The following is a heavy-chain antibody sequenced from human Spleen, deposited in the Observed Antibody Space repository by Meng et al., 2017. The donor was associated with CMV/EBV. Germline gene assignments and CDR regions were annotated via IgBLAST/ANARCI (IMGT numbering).Heavy chain of an antibody. CDR3: ARTHYGSGSSRFDP. CDR2: IYYNGNT. CDR1: GGSISDYY. D-gene: IGHD3-10*01. J-gene: IGHJ5*02. Sequence: SETLSLTCTVSGGSISDYYWSWIRQPPGKGLEWVGHIYYNGNTYYNPSLKSRVSISVDTSKIQFSLNLNSVTAADTAVYYCARTHYGSGSSRFDPWGQGTLVTVSS. V-gene: IGHV4-59*12.